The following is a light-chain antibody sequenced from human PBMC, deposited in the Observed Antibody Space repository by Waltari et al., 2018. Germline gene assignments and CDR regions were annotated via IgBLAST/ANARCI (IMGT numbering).Light chain of an antibody. J-gene: IGLJ2*01. V-gene: IGLV1-40*01. Sequence: QSVLPQPPSVFGAPGQRVTISCTGPTSNLGAGPDVKGYPFFPGTVPKLLIYGNNNRPSGVPDRFSGSKSGTSASLAITGLQAEDEADYYCQSYDTSLSGGVVFGGGTKVTVL. CDR2: GNN. CDR1: TSNLGAGPD. CDR3: QSYDTSLSGGVV.